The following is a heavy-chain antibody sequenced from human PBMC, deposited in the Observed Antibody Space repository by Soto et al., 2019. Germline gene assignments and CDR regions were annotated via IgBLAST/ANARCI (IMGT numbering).Heavy chain of an antibody. D-gene: IGHD2-15*01. CDR1: GFTFSSYA. V-gene: IGHV3-23*01. J-gene: IGHJ5*02. Sequence: GGSLRLSCAASGFTFSSYAMSWVRQAPGKGLEWVSGISGSGDITYYADSVKGRLTISRDNSKNTLYLQMNSLRAEDTAVYYCAKDGVAQYNWFDPWGQGTLVTVSS. CDR2: ISGSGDIT. CDR3: AKDGVAQYNWFDP.